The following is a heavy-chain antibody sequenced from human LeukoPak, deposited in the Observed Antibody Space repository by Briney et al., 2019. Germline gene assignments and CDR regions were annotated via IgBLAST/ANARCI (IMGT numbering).Heavy chain of an antibody. CDR1: GYTFTSYY. CDR2: ISGSNGNT. Sequence: ASVTVSCKSSGYTFTSYYIHWVRQAPGQGLEWVGWISGSNGNTHKAQKVQGRVTMTTDTSTSTAYMELRSLRSDDTAVYDGARYPLSYSSNWHYYVDYGGQGTRLTVTA. V-gene: IGHV1-18*04. J-gene: IGHJ4*02. CDR3: ARYPLSYSSNWHYYVDY. D-gene: IGHD6-13*01.